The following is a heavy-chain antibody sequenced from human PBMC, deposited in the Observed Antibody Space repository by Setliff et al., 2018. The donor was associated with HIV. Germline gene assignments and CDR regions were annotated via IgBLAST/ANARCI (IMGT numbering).Heavy chain of an antibody. J-gene: IGHJ4*02. Sequence: PGGSLRLSCIGSGFTFSDSWMTWVRQAPGKGLEWVASISRDNFVRFYADSVRGRFNVSRDNAQKSLFLQMNSLKADDTAFYYCAREAPIQGVTYGFPHFDYWGQGALVTVSS. V-gene: IGHV3-21*01. CDR1: GFTFSDSW. CDR2: ISRDNFVR. D-gene: IGHD3-10*01. CDR3: AREAPIQGVTYGFPHFDY.